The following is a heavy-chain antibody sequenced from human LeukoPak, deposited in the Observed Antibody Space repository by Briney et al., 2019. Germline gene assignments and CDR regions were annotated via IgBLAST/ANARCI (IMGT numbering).Heavy chain of an antibody. Sequence: PSETLSLTCAVSGYSISSGYYWGWIRQPPGKGLEWIGSIYHSGSTYYNPSLKSRVTISVDTSKNQFSLKLGSVTAADTAVYYCASYHHYYDSSGYYEAAFDIWGQGTMVTVSS. CDR2: IYHSGST. D-gene: IGHD3-22*01. CDR1: GYSISSGYY. CDR3: ASYHHYYDSSGYYEAAFDI. V-gene: IGHV4-38-2*01. J-gene: IGHJ3*02.